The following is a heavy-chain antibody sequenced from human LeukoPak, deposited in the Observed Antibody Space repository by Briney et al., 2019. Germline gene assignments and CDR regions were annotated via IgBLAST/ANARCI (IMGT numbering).Heavy chain of an antibody. CDR3: ARALTVFRGVPNLDF. CDR2: TSFDGGKN. Sequence: PGRSLRLSCAASGFIFRSYAMNWVRQAPGKGLEWVAGTSFDGGKNYYIDSVKGRFTISRDNSKNTLYLQMNILRVEDTAVYYCARALTVFRGVPNLDFWGQGTLVSVSS. CDR1: GFIFRSYA. V-gene: IGHV3-30*04. D-gene: IGHD3-10*01. J-gene: IGHJ4*02.